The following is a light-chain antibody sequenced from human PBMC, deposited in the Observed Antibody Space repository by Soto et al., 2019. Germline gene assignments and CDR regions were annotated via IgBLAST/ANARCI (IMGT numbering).Light chain of an antibody. CDR3: QQYNSYTWT. CDR1: QSIRSN. CDR2: GAS. Sequence: PGEGATLSCRVSQSIRSNLAWYQQRPGQAPRLLMYGASTRADGIPARFTGSGSGTEFTLTISSLQPDDFATYYCQQYNSYTWTFGQGTKVDIK. J-gene: IGKJ1*01. V-gene: IGKV3-15*01.